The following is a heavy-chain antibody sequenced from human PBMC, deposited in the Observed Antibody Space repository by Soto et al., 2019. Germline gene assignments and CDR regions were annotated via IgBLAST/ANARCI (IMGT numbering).Heavy chain of an antibody. V-gene: IGHV1-3*01. Sequence: ASVKVSCKASGYTFTNYAMHWVRQAPGQRLEWMGWVNAGNGKTKCSQKFQDRVTITRDTSASTAYMELSSLRSEDTAVYYCARVRFGESWGYYFDYWG. CDR2: VNAGNGKT. CDR3: ARVRFGESWGYYFDY. CDR1: GYTFTNYA. J-gene: IGHJ4*01. D-gene: IGHD3-10*01.